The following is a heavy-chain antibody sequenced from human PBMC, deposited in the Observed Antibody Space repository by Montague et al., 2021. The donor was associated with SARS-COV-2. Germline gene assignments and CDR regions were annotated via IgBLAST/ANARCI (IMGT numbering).Heavy chain of an antibody. J-gene: IGHJ5*02. CDR2: VIHSGKT. V-gene: IGHV4-39*07. CDR3: AKGSHIYETRGLRTGWFDP. CDR1: GDSIRSATYY. D-gene: IGHD7-27*01. Sequence: SETLSLPCDVSGDSIRSATYYWAWIRQPPGRGLEWIGEVIHSGKTSYNPSLQSRLTMSVDTYKKQFSLRLSSVTAADTAVYFCAKGSHIYETRGLRTGWFDPWGQGTLVTVSS.